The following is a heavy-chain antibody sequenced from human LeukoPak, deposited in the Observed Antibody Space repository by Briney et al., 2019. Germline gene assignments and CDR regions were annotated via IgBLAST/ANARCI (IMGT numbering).Heavy chain of an antibody. J-gene: IGHJ4*02. CDR1: GFRFTSDW. CDR3: ARHGKYFTGPHYFDY. V-gene: IGHV5-51*01. Sequence: GESLKISCKGSGFRFTSDWIGWVRQMPGKGLEWMGIIYPDDSDTRYSPSFQGQVTISADTSINTTYLQWSSLKASDTAMYYCARHGKYFTGPHYFDYWGQGTLVTVSS. D-gene: IGHD2-8*02. CDR2: IYPDDSDT.